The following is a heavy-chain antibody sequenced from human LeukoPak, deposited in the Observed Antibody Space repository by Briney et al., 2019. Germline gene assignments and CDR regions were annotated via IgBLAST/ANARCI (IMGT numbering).Heavy chain of an antibody. J-gene: IGHJ4*02. Sequence: ASVKVSCKASGYTFTGYYMHWVRQAPGQGLEWMGRINPNSGGTNYAQKFQGRITMTRDTSISTAYMELSRLRSDDTAVYFCAVVGYSSGWYFDYWGQGTLVTVSS. CDR3: AVVGYSSGWYFDY. D-gene: IGHD6-19*01. CDR1: GYTFTGYY. V-gene: IGHV1-2*06. CDR2: INPNSGGT.